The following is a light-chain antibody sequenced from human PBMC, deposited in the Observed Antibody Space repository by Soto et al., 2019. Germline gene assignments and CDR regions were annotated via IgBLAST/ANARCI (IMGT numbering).Light chain of an antibody. Sequence: QSVLTQPPSVSGAPGQRVTISCTGSRSNIGAGYDVHWYQQLPGTAPKLLIYGNNNRPSGVPDRFSGSKSGTSASLAITGLQDEDEADYYCQSHDTSLSGSVFGGGTKLTVL. V-gene: IGLV1-40*01. CDR1: RSNIGAGYD. CDR3: QSHDTSLSGSV. J-gene: IGLJ2*01. CDR2: GNN.